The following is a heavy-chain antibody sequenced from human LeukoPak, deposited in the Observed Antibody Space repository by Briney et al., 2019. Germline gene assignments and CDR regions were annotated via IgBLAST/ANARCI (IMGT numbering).Heavy chain of an antibody. J-gene: IGHJ6*03. V-gene: IGHV3-21*01. CDR1: RFTLLSYS. CDR2: NNSSRSYI. CDR3: ARVGPWVNPDYYYYYMDV. Sequence: GGSLRLSCSAPRFTLLSYSMDWVRQTPGKGLEWVSPNNSSRSYIYYAYSVEGRFTISRDNAKNSLYLQMNSVRAEDTAVYYCARVGPWVNPDYYYYYMDVWGKGTTVTVSS. D-gene: IGHD1-14*01.